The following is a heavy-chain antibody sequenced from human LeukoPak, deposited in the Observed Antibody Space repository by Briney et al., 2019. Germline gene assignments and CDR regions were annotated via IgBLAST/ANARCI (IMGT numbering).Heavy chain of an antibody. Sequence: GGSLRLSCAASGFTFSSYDMHWVRQATGKGLEWVSAIGTAGDTYYPGSVKGRFTFSRENAKNSLYLQMNSLRAGDTAVYYCARAKPDCSGGSCYSGTSHFDYWGQGTLVTVSS. CDR3: ARAKPDCSGGSCYSGTSHFDY. J-gene: IGHJ4*02. CDR2: IGTAGDT. D-gene: IGHD2-15*01. CDR1: GFTFSSYD. V-gene: IGHV3-13*04.